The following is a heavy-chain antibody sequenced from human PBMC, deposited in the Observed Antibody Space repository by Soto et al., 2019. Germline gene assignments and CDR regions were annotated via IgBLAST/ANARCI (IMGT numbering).Heavy chain of an antibody. V-gene: IGHV1-69*19. D-gene: IGHD3-10*01. CDR3: AREVQVHTPAFVY. J-gene: IGHJ4*02. CDR2: ISPMFGAA. Sequence: QVQLVQSGAEMKKPGSSVKVSCQSSGGTFNTYAMNWVRQAPGQGPEWVGDISPMFGAANYAPKFQGRVTITADESTGTSDMQLSSLTSEDTALYFCAREVQVHTPAFVYWGQGTLVTVSS. CDR1: GGTFNTYA.